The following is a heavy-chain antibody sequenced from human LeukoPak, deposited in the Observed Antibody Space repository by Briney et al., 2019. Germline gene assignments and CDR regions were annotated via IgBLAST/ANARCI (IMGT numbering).Heavy chain of an antibody. CDR1: GGSFSGYY. D-gene: IGHD2-2*01. CDR3: ASLIVVVPAGWFDP. J-gene: IGHJ5*02. Sequence: PSETLSLTCAVYGGSFSGYYWSWIRQPPGKGLEWIGEINHSGSTNYNPSLKSRVTISVDTSKNQFSLKLSSVTAADTAVYYCASLIVVVPAGWFDPWGQGTLVTVSS. V-gene: IGHV4-34*01. CDR2: INHSGST.